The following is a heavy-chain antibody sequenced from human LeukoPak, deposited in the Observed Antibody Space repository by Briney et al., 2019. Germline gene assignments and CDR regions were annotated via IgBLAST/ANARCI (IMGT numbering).Heavy chain of an antibody. Sequence: ASVKVSCTASGYTFTSYDINWVRQATGQGLEWMGWMNPNSGNTGYAQKFQGRVTMTRNTSISTAYMELSSLRSEDTAVYYCARGNYDFWSGYTYYYYYMDVWGKGTTVTVSS. J-gene: IGHJ6*03. CDR1: GYTFTSYD. V-gene: IGHV1-8*01. CDR2: MNPNSGNT. CDR3: ARGNYDFWSGYTYYYYYMDV. D-gene: IGHD3-3*01.